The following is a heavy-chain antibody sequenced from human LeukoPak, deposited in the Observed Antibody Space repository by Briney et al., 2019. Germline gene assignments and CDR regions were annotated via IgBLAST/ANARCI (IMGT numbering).Heavy chain of an antibody. CDR2: ISSSSSYI. J-gene: IGHJ4*02. CDR1: GFTXSXXX. V-gene: IGHV3-21*01. D-gene: IGHD6-19*01. CDR3: ARALAVAGTGY. Sequence: AASGFTXSXXXXXXVXXXPGXXXXXVSSISSSSSYIYYADSVKGRFTISRDNAKNSLYLQMNSLRAEDTAVYYCARALAVAGTGYWGQGTLVTVSS.